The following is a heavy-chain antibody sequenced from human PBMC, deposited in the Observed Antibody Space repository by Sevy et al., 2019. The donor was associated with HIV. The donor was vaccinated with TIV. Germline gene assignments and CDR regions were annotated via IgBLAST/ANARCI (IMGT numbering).Heavy chain of an antibody. D-gene: IGHD3-10*01. CDR1: GYSLSDYW. CDR2: IYPGDSDT. Sequence: GESLKISCKGSGYSLSDYWIGWVRQMPGKGLEWVGIIYPGDSDTTYSPSFQGQVTISVDKSISTAYLQWNSLKASDTAIYYCARRSVRSLNNWFDPWGQGTLVTVSS. CDR3: ARRSVRSLNNWFDP. J-gene: IGHJ5*02. V-gene: IGHV5-51*01.